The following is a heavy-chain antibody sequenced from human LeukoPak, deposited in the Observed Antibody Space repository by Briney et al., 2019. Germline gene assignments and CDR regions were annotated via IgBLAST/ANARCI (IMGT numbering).Heavy chain of an antibody. Sequence: AGGSLRLSCAASGFTFDDYGMSWVRQAPGKGLEWVSGINWNGGSTGYADSVKGRFTISRDNAKKSLYLQMNSLRDEDTALYYCARDVYYDSSGYLYWGQGTLVTVSS. D-gene: IGHD3-22*01. V-gene: IGHV3-20*04. CDR3: ARDVYYDSSGYLY. CDR1: GFTFDDYG. J-gene: IGHJ4*02. CDR2: INWNGGST.